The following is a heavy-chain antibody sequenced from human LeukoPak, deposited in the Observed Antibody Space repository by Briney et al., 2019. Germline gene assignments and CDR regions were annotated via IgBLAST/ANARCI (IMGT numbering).Heavy chain of an antibody. CDR1: AFTFSNHY. Sequence: GGSLRLSCAASAFTFSNHYMSWIRQAPGKGLVWVSYISSRSSNKYYADSVKGRFTISRDNAKNSLYLQMDSLRVEDTAVYYCAREGWDLNALDIWGQGTMVTVSP. J-gene: IGHJ3*02. CDR2: ISSRSSNK. D-gene: IGHD1-26*01. V-gene: IGHV3-11*04. CDR3: AREGWDLNALDI.